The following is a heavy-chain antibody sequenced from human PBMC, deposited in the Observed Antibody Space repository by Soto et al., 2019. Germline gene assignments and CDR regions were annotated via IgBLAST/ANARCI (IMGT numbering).Heavy chain of an antibody. D-gene: IGHD6-19*01. CDR1: GYTFTSYG. V-gene: IGHV1-18*01. J-gene: IGHJ6*02. Sequence: EASVKVSCKASGYTFTSYGISWVRQAPGQGLEWMGWISAYNGNTNYAQKLQGRVTMTTDTSTSTAYMELRSLRSDDTAVYYCARAVAVAGTITYYYGMDVWGQGTTVTVSS. CDR2: ISAYNGNT. CDR3: ARAVAVAGTITYYYGMDV.